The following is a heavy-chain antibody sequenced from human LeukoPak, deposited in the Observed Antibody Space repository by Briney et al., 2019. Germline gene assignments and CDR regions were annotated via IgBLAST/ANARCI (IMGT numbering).Heavy chain of an antibody. CDR1: GGSISSGGYF. V-gene: IGHV4-31*11. CDR2: IYYSGSA. CDR3: ARDRDGEIFDP. D-gene: IGHD7-27*01. Sequence: SGTLSLTCGVSGGSISSGGYFWSWIRQHPGKGLEWIGYIYYSGSAYYNPSLKSRATMSLDTSKNQFSLKLNSVTAADTAVYYCARDRDGEIFDPWGQGTLVIVSS. J-gene: IGHJ5*02.